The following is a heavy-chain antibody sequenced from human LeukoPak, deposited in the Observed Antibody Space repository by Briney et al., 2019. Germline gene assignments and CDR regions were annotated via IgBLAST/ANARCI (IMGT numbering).Heavy chain of an antibody. D-gene: IGHD4-11*01. J-gene: IGHJ5*02. CDR2: IYYSGST. CDR3: ARDAPDSLRFDP. V-gene: IGHV4-31*03. CDR1: GGSISSGGYY. Sequence: PSQTLSLTCTVSGGSISSGGYYWSWIRQHPGKGLEWIGYIYYSGSTYYNPSLKSRVTISVDTSKNQFSLKLSPVTAADTAVYYCARDAPDSLRFDPWGQGTLVTVSS.